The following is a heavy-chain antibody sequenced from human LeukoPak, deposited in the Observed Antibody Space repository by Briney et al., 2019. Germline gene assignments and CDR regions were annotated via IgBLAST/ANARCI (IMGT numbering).Heavy chain of an antibody. V-gene: IGHV3-21*01. CDR1: GFTFSSYS. CDR3: ARAPWLVYCGGDCPSTGSDY. CDR2: ISSSSSYI. Sequence: PGGSLRLSCAASGFTFSSYSMNWVRQAPGKGLEWVSSISSSSSYIYYADSVKGRFTISRDNAKNSLYLQMNSLRAEDTAVYYCARAPWLVYCGGDCPSTGSDYWGQGTLVTVSS. J-gene: IGHJ4*02. D-gene: IGHD2-21*02.